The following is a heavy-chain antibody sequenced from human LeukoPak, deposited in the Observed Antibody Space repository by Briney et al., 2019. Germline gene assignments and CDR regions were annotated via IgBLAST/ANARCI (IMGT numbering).Heavy chain of an antibody. CDR2: INTNTGNP. V-gene: IGHV7-4-1*02. CDR3: ARGKQQLVRLSWIDP. CDR1: GYTFTSYA. D-gene: IGHD6-13*01. J-gene: IGHJ5*02. Sequence: ASVKVSCKASGYTFTSYAMNWVRQAPGQGLEWMGWINTNTGNPTYAQGFTGRFVFSLDTSVSTAYLQISSLKAEDTAVYYCARGKQQLVRLSWIDPWGQGTLVTVSS.